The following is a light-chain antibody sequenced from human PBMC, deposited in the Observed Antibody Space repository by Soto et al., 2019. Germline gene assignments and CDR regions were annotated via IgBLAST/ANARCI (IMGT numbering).Light chain of an antibody. CDR1: SSNIGATYH. Sequence: QSVLTQPPSVSGAPGQRVTISCTGSSSNIGATYHVHWYQQLPGTAPKLLIYGNSNRPSGVPDRFSGSKSGTSASLAITGLQAEDEADYYRQSYDSSLSGSVFGGGTQLTVL. V-gene: IGLV1-40*01. CDR2: GNS. J-gene: IGLJ3*02. CDR3: QSYDSSLSGSV.